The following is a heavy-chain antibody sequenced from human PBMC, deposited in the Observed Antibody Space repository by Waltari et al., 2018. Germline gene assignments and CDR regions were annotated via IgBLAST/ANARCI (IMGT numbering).Heavy chain of an antibody. J-gene: IGHJ5*02. D-gene: IGHD3-22*01. Sequence: QVQLQESGPGLVKPSLTLSLTCPVSGGSISSGSYSWSWFRQPAGKGLEWIGRIYTSGSTNYNPSLKSRVTISVDTSKNQFSLKLSSVTAADTAVYYCARDRVRGYYDSSGYYWFDPWGQGTLVTVSS. CDR3: ARDRVRGYYDSSGYYWFDP. CDR1: GGSISSGSYS. V-gene: IGHV4-61*02. CDR2: IYTSGST.